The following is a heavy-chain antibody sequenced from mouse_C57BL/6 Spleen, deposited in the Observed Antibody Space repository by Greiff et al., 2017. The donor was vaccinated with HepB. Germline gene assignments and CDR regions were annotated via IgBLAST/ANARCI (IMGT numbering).Heavy chain of an antibody. D-gene: IGHD1-1*01. J-gene: IGHJ1*03. Sequence: EVQLQQSGAELVRPGASVKLSCTASGFNIKDDYMHWVKQRPEQGLEWIGWIDPENGDTEYASKFQGKATITADTSSNTAYLQLSSLTSEDTAVYYGTSYYYGSSPYWYFDVWGTGTTVTVSS. CDR3: TSYYYGSSPYWYFDV. CDR1: GFNIKDDY. V-gene: IGHV14-4*01. CDR2: IDPENGDT.